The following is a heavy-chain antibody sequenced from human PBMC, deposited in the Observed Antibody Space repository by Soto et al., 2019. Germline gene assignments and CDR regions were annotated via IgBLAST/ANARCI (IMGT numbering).Heavy chain of an antibody. D-gene: IGHD6-6*01. CDR2: IKSKTDGGTT. V-gene: IGHV3-15*01. J-gene: IGHJ4*02. Sequence: AGGSLRLSCAASGFTFSNAWLSRVRQAPGKGLEWVGRIKSKTDGGTTDYTAPVKGRFTISRDDSKNTLYLQMNSLKIEDTAVYYCTTGSTSTKNYWGQGTLVTVSS. CDR1: GFTFSNAW. CDR3: TTGSTSTKNY.